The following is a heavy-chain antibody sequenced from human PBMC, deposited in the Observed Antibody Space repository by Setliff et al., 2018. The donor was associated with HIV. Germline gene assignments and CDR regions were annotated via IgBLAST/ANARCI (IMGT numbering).Heavy chain of an antibody. CDR3: ARGIAAVGVGGFDY. D-gene: IGHD6-13*01. CDR2: INSASGGT. V-gene: IGHV1-2*02. J-gene: IGHJ4*02. CDR1: GYTFTDYY. Sequence: ASVKVSCKASGYTFTDYYIHWVRQAPGQGLEWMGWINSASGGTKYSQKFQGRVTITRDTSANTGYMELSSLRSEDAAVYYCARGIAAVGVGGFDYWSQGTLVTVSS.